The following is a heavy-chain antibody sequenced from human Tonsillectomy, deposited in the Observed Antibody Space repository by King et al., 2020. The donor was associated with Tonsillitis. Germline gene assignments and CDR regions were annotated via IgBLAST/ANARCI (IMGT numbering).Heavy chain of an antibody. D-gene: IGHD6-6*01. CDR1: GGTFSSYA. CDR2: IIPIFGTA. V-gene: IGHV1-69*01. Sequence: VQLVESGAEVKKPGSSVKVSCKASGGTFSSYAISWVRPAPGQGLEWMGGIIPIFGTANYAQKFQGRVTITADESTGTAYMELSSLRSEDTAVYYSARESGGGSSSSVDYWGQGTLVTVSS. CDR3: ARESGGGSSSSVDY. J-gene: IGHJ4*02.